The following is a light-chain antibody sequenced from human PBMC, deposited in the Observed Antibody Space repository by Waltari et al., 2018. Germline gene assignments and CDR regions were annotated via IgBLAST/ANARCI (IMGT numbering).Light chain of an antibody. CDR2: RNN. J-gene: IGLJ1*01. Sequence: QSVLTQPPSASGPPGQRVTISCSGSSPNLGSNYVSWYQQLPGTAPKLLIYRNNQRPSGVPDRFSGSKSGTSASLAISGLRSEDEADYYCAAWDDSLSGYVFGTGTKVTVL. CDR1: SPNLGSNY. CDR3: AAWDDSLSGYV. V-gene: IGLV1-47*01.